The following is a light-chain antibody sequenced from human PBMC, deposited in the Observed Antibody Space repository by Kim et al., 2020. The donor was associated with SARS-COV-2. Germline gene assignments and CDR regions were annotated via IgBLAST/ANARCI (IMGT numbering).Light chain of an antibody. J-gene: IGLJ3*02. CDR3: FLSYSGARV. CDR1: TGPVTCGHY. Sequence: PGGTGTLTCVSSTGPVTCGHYPYWFQQKPDQTPSTLIYDTRNKHACTPARFSGSLLGGKAALTLSGAQPEDEAEYYCFLSYSGARVFGGGTQLTVL. CDR2: DTR. V-gene: IGLV7-46*01.